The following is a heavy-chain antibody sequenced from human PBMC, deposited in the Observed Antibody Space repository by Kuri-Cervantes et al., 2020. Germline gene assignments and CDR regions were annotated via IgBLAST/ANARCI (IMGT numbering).Heavy chain of an antibody. J-gene: IGHJ4*02. CDR2: INAGNSNT. Sequence: ASVKVSCKASGYTFTSYAMHWVRQAPGQRLEWMGWINAGNSNTKYSQKFQGRVTITRNTSISTAYMELSSLRSEDTAVYYCARVPFLGWLHLGELDYWGQGTLVTVSS. V-gene: IGHV1-3*01. CDR3: ARVPFLGWLHLGELDY. CDR1: GYTFTSYA. D-gene: IGHD3-16*01.